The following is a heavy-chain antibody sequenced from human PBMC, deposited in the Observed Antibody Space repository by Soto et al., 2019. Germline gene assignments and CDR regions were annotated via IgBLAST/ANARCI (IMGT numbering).Heavy chain of an antibody. CDR1: GGSFSGYY. D-gene: IGHD2-15*01. CDR3: ARVKRYCSGGSCYSSFRATPFDI. Sequence: SETLSLTCAVCGGSFSGYYWSWIRQPPGKGLEWIGEINHSGSTNYNPSLKSRVTISVDTSKNQFSLKLSSVTAADTAVYYCARVKRYCSGGSCYSSFRATPFDIWGQGTMVTVSS. CDR2: INHSGST. V-gene: IGHV4-34*01. J-gene: IGHJ3*02.